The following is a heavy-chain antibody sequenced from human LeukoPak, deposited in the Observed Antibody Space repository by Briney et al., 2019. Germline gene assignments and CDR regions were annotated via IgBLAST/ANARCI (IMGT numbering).Heavy chain of an antibody. CDR2: INPSGGST. V-gene: IGHV1-46*01. J-gene: IGHJ6*03. CDR3: ARGDCSSTSCYARYYYYYMDV. Sequence: ASVKVSCKASGYTFTSYYMHWVRQAPGQGLEWMGIINPSGGSTSYAQKFQCRVTMTRDTSTSTVYMELSSLRSEDTAVYYCARGDCSSTSCYARYYYYYMDVWGKGTTVTVSS. CDR1: GYTFTSYY. D-gene: IGHD2-2*01.